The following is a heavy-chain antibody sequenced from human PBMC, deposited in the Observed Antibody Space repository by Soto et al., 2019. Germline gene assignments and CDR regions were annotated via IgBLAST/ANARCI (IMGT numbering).Heavy chain of an antibody. V-gene: IGHV3-23*01. J-gene: IGHJ4*02. Sequence: GGSLRLSCAASGFTFSSYAMSWVRQAPGKGLEWVSAISGSGGGTYYADSVKGRFTISRDNSKNTLYLQMNSLRAEDTAAYYCAKDPVAVADEGYWGQGTLVTVS. D-gene: IGHD6-19*01. CDR3: AKDPVAVADEGY. CDR1: GFTFSSYA. CDR2: ISGSGGGT.